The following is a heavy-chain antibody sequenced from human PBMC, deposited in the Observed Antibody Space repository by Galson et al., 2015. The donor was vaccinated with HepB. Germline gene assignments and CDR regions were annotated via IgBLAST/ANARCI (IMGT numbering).Heavy chain of an antibody. Sequence: SLRLSCAASGFTFSSYSMNWVRQAPGKGLEWVSSISSSSSYIYYADSVKGRFTISRDNAKNSLYLQMNSLRAEDTAVYYCARDGTSIAVACMDVWGQGTTVTVSS. CDR1: GFTFSSYS. V-gene: IGHV3-21*01. J-gene: IGHJ6*02. CDR3: ARDGTSIAVACMDV. D-gene: IGHD6-19*01. CDR2: ISSSSSYI.